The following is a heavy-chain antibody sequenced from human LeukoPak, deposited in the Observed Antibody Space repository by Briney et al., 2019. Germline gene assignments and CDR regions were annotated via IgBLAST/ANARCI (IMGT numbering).Heavy chain of an antibody. CDR2: IYSSGST. CDR3: ARGRGIVATISDY. J-gene: IGHJ4*02. D-gene: IGHD5-12*01. V-gene: IGHV4-59*01. Sequence: PSETLSLTCTVSGGSISSYYWSWIRHPPGKGLEWIGYIYSSGSTNNDPSLKSRVTISVGTSKNQFSLKLSSVTAADAAVYYCARGRGIVATISDYWGQGNLVTVSS. CDR1: GGSISSYY.